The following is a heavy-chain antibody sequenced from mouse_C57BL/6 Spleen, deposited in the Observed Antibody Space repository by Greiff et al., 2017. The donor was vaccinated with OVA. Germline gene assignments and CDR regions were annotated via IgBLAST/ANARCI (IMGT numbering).Heavy chain of an antibody. Sequence: QVQLQQPGAELVKPGASVKLSCKASGYTFTSSWMQWVKQRPGQGLEWIGEIDPSDSYTNYNQKFKGKATLTVDTSSSTAYMQLSSLTSEDSAVYYCARKGFNWDYFDYWGQGTTLTVSS. CDR2: IDPSDSYT. V-gene: IGHV1-50*01. CDR1: GYTFTSSW. D-gene: IGHD4-1*01. CDR3: ARKGFNWDYFDY. J-gene: IGHJ2*01.